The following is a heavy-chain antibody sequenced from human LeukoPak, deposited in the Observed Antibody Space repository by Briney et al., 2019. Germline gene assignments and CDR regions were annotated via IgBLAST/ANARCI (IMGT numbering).Heavy chain of an antibody. Sequence: GGSLRLSCAASGFTFSNAWMSWVRQAPGKGLEWVGRIQSKTDGGTTDYAAPVKGRFTISRDDSKNTLYLQMNSLRTEDTAVYYCTTHQIYSWNYFNYWGQGTLVTVSS. CDR2: IQSKTDGGTT. CDR1: GFTFSNAW. D-gene: IGHD1-20*01. V-gene: IGHV3-15*01. CDR3: TTHQIYSWNYFNY. J-gene: IGHJ4*02.